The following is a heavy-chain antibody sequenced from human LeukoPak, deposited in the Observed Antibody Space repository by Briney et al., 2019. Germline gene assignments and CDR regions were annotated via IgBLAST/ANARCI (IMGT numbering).Heavy chain of an antibody. J-gene: IGHJ4*02. D-gene: IGHD5-12*01. Sequence: GGSLRLSCAASGFKFTDYAMHWVRQAPGKGLEWVALIYYDGSENFYADSVRGRLAISRDDSKNTLFLQMNSLRPEDTAMCYCAREERGWLIGHWGQGTLVTVSS. CDR2: IYYDGSEN. CDR3: AREERGWLIGH. V-gene: IGHV3-30*09. CDR1: GFKFTDYA.